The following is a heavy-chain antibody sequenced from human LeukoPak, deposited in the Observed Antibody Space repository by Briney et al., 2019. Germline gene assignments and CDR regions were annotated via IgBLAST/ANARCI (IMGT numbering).Heavy chain of an antibody. CDR2: INHSGST. CDR1: GGSFSGYY. Sequence: SETLSLTCAVYGGSFSGYYWSWIRQPPGKGLEWIGEINHSGSTNYNPSLKSRVTISVDTSKNQFSLKLSSVTAADTAVYYCASQNIVVVPAAIISWFDPWGQGTLVTVSS. D-gene: IGHD2-2*01. CDR3: ASQNIVVVPAAIISWFDP. J-gene: IGHJ5*02. V-gene: IGHV4-34*01.